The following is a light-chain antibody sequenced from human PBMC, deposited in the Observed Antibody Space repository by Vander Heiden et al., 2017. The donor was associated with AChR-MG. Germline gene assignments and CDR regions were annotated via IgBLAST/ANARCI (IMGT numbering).Light chain of an antibody. CDR1: SSDVGGYNY. CDR3: SSYTSSSTVV. CDR2: DFS. Sequence: QSALTQPASVSGSPGQSITISCTGTSSDVGGYNYVSWYQQHPGKAPKRMIYDFSNRPSGVSNRFSGSKSGNTASLTISGLQAEDEADYYCSSYTSSSTVVFGGGTKLTVL. V-gene: IGLV2-14*03. J-gene: IGLJ2*01.